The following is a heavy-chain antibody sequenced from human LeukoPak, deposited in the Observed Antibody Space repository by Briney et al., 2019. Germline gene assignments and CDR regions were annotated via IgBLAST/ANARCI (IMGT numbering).Heavy chain of an antibody. CDR3: ARYKLNQREPSMDV. Sequence: PSETLSLTCTVSGGSISSSSYYWSWLRQPAGKGLEWLGRIYTSGSTNYNPSLKNRVTISINTSKNQFSLKLSAVTAADTAVYYCARYKLNQREPSMDVWGKGTTVTISS. J-gene: IGHJ6*03. CDR2: IYTSGST. V-gene: IGHV4-61*02. CDR1: GGSISSSSYY. D-gene: IGHD1-14*01.